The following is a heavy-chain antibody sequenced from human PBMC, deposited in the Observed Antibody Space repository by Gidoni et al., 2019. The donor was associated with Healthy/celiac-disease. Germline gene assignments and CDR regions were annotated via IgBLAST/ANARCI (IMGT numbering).Heavy chain of an antibody. CDR2: ISSSSMYT. D-gene: IGHD4-17*01. CDR1: GFTFRDCY. Sequence: QVQLVEAGGGLVKPGGSLRLSCAAAGFTFRDCYMSWFRQATGKGLDWFSYISSSSMYTSYADSVKARFTISRDNAKNSLYLQMNSLRAEDTAVYYGARVGATVVTAPFDYWGQGTLVTVSS. V-gene: IGHV3-11*06. CDR3: ARVGATVVTAPFDY. J-gene: IGHJ4*02.